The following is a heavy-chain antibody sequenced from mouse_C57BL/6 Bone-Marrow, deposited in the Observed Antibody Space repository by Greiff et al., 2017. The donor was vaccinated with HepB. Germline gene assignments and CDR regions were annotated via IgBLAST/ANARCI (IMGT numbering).Heavy chain of an antibody. CDR1: GYTFTSYW. D-gene: IGHD1-1*01. J-gene: IGHJ1*03. CDR3: ARWDYGSFYWYFDV. V-gene: IGHV1-55*01. CDR2: IYPGSGST. Sequence: VQLQQPGAELVKPGASVKMSCKASGYTFTSYWITWVKQRPGQGLEWIGDIYPGSGSTNYNEKFKSKATLTVDTSSSTAYMQLSSLTSEDSAVYYCARWDYGSFYWYFDVWGTGTTVTVSS.